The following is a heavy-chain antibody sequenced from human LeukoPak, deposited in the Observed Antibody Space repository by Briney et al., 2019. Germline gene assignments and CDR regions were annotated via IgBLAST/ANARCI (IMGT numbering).Heavy chain of an antibody. CDR2: IYYSGST. CDR3: ARRGARYCSSTSCRSFDP. Sequence: PSETLSLTCTVSGGSISSYYWSWIRQPPGKGRGWSGDIYYSGSTNYNTSPKSRATISADTSKNQFSLKLSSVTAADTAVYYCARRGARYCSSTSCRSFDPWGQGTLVTVS. CDR1: GGSISSYY. D-gene: IGHD2-2*01. J-gene: IGHJ5*02. V-gene: IGHV4-59*01.